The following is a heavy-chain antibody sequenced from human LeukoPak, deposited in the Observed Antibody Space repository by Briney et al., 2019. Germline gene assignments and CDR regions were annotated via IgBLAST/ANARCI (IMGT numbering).Heavy chain of an antibody. CDR1: GFTFSSYG. CDR2: ISGSGGST. J-gene: IGHJ4*02. V-gene: IGHV3-23*01. Sequence: GGTLRLSCAASGFTFSSYGMSWVRQAPGKGLEWVSAISGSGGSTYYADSVKGRFTVSRDNSKNTLYVQMKSLRAEDTAVYYCAKDFVVVPGNVNYFDYWGQGTLVTVSS. CDR3: AKDFVVVPGNVNYFDY. D-gene: IGHD2-21*02.